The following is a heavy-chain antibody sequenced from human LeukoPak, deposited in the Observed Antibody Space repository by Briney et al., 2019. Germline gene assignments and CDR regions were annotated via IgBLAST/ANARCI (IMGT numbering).Heavy chain of an antibody. J-gene: IGHJ2*01. Sequence: SETLSLTCTVSGGSISSYYWSWIRQPPGKGLEWIGYIYYSGSTNYNPSLKSRVTISVDTSKNQFSLKLSSVTAADTAVYYCARKGAEYWYFDLWGRGTLVTVSS. D-gene: IGHD1-14*01. CDR3: ARKGAEYWYFDL. CDR1: GGSISSYY. V-gene: IGHV4-59*08. CDR2: IYYSGST.